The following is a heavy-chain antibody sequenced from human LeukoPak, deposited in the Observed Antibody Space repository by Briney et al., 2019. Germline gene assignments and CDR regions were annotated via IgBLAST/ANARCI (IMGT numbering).Heavy chain of an antibody. CDR3: ARGLTGINFDY. CDR2: IYYSATV. V-gene: IGHV4-61*01. J-gene: IGHJ4*02. Sequence: SETLSLTCTVSGGSVSSGSYYWSWIRQPPGKGLEWIGYIYYSATVTYNPSLKSRVTISVDTSKNQFSLKLSSLTAADTAVYYCARGLTGINFDYWGQGTLVTVSS. CDR1: GGSVSSGSYY. D-gene: IGHD1-20*01.